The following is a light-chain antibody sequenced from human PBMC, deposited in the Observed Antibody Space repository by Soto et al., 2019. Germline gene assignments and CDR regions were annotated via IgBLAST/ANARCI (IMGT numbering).Light chain of an antibody. CDR2: DVS. Sequence: QPVLTQPASVSGSPGQSITIACTGTSSDVGGYNYVSWYQQHPGKAPKLMIYDVSNRPSGVSNRFSGSKSGNTASLTISGLPAEDEADYYCSSYTSSSLVVFGGGTKVTVL. J-gene: IGLJ2*01. V-gene: IGLV2-14*01. CDR1: SSDVGGYNY. CDR3: SSYTSSSLVV.